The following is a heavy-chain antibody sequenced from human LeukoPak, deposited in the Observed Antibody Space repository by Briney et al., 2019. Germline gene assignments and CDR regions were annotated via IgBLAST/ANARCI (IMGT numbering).Heavy chain of an antibody. J-gene: IGHJ6*03. CDR2: ISSSSSPI. Sequence: GGSLRLSCAASGFTFSSYSMNWVRQAPGKGLEWVAYISSSSSPIYYADFVKGRFTISRDNAKSSLYLAMNSLTAEDTAVYYCARGVLRADYYYIVDWCKKTTVTVSS. V-gene: IGHV3-48*01. CDR1: GFTFSSYS. CDR3: ARGVLRADYYYIVD.